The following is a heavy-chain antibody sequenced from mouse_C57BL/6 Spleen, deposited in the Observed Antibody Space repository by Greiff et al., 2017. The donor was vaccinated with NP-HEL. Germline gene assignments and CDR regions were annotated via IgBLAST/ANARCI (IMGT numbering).Heavy chain of an antibody. Sequence: VQLQESGPELVKPGASVKISCKASGYAFSSSWMNWVKQRPGKGLEWIGRIYPGDGDTNYNGKFKGKATRTADKSSSTAYMQLSSLTSEDSAVYFCARCDGYYFAYWGQGTLVTVSA. D-gene: IGHD2-3*01. CDR3: ARCDGYYFAY. CDR2: IYPGDGDT. J-gene: IGHJ3*01. CDR1: GYAFSSSW. V-gene: IGHV1-82*01.